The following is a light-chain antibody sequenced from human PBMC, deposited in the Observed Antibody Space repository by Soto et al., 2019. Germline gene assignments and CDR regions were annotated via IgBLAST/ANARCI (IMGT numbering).Light chain of an antibody. V-gene: IGKV2D-29*02. Sequence: VLMTQPPLSLSVAPGQPASISCKSSQSLLHITGETFLFWYLQKPGQSPQLLIYEVSTRVSGVPDRFSGSGSGTDFTLEISRVETDDVGIYYCMQSTQLPPTLGQGTRLEF. CDR2: EVS. J-gene: IGKJ5*01. CDR3: MQSTQLPPT. CDR1: QSLLHITGETF.